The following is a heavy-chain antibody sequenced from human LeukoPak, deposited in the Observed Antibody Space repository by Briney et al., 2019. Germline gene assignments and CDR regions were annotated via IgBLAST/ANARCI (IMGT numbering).Heavy chain of an antibody. CDR3: ARRLSNYYMDV. J-gene: IGHJ6*03. Sequence: SETLSLTCTVSGGSISSYYWSWIRQPPGKGLEWIGYIYYSGSTNYNPSLKSRVTISVDTSKNQFSLKLSSVTAADTAVYYCARRLSNYYMDVWGKGTTVTVSS. V-gene: IGHV4-59*12. CDR2: IYYSGST. CDR1: GGSISSYY.